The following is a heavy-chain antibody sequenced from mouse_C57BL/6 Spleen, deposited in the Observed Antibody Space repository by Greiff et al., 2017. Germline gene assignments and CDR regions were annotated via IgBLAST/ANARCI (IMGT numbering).Heavy chain of an antibody. J-gene: IGHJ3*01. Sequence: VQLQQSGPELVKPGASVKISCKASGYTFTDYYMNWVTQSPGKSLEWIGDIIPNNGGPSYNQKFKGKATLTVDKSSSTAYMGLRSMTSEDSAVYYLSRANWSWFAYWGQGTMVTGSA. CDR3: SRANWSWFAY. D-gene: IGHD4-1*01. CDR2: IIPNNGGP. V-gene: IGHV1-26*01. CDR1: GYTFTDYY.